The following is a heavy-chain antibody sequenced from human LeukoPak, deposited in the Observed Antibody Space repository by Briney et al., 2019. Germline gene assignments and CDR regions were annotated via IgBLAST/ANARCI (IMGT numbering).Heavy chain of an antibody. D-gene: IGHD2-8*02. CDR2: INHSGST. CDR1: GGAFSGYY. CDR3: ARARPVKTRIVLVVYASFDY. J-gene: IGHJ4*02. Sequence: SETLSLTCAVYGGAFSGYYWSWIGQPPGKGLEWMGEINHSGSTNYNPSLMSRVTISVDTSKNQFYLKSRSVTAEGTAVYYCARARPVKTRIVLVVYASFDYWGQGTLVTVSS. V-gene: IGHV4-34*01.